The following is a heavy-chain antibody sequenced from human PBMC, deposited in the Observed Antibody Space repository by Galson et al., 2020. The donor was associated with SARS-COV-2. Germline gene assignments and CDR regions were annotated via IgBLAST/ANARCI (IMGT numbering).Heavy chain of an antibody. CDR1: GDSFSGYY. CDR3: ARDPPYCRGGSCDSNWYFDL. V-gene: IGHV1-2*02. J-gene: IGHJ2*01. D-gene: IGHD2-15*01. Sequence: ASVKVSCQASGDSFSGYYMHWVRQAPGQGLEWMGWINPHSGATNYAEEFQGRVTMTRDTSINSVYMDLNRLTSDDTAVYYCARDPPYCRGGSCDSNWYFDLWGRGTLVIVSS. CDR2: INPHSGAT.